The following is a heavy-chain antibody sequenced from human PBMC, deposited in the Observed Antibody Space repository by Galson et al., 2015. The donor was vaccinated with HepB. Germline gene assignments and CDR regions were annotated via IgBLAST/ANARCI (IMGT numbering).Heavy chain of an antibody. CDR3: ARSNFGGGYCSRTSCYPPYYYYYMDV. V-gene: IGHV4-31*03. J-gene: IGHJ6*03. D-gene: IGHD2-2*01. CDR1: GGSISSGGYY. CDR2: IYYSGST. Sequence: TLSLTCTVSGGSISSGGYYWSWIRQHPGKGLEWIGYIYYSGSTYYNPPLKSRVTISVDTSKNQFSLKLSSVTAADTAVYYCARSNFGGGYCSRTSCYPPYYYYYMDVWGKGTTVTVSS.